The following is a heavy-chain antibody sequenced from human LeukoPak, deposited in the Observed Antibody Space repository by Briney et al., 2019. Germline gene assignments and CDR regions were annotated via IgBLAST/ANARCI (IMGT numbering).Heavy chain of an antibody. CDR2: INHSGST. D-gene: IGHD3-10*01. V-gene: IGHV4-34*01. CDR1: GGSFSGYY. J-gene: IGHJ4*02. CDR3: ARGHLFRGSGSYFDY. Sequence: KPSETLSLTCAVYGGSFSGYYWSWIRQPPEKGREWIGEINHSGSTNYNPSLKSRVTISVDTSKNQFSLKLSSVTAADTAVYYCARGHLFRGSGSYFDYWGQGTLVTVSS.